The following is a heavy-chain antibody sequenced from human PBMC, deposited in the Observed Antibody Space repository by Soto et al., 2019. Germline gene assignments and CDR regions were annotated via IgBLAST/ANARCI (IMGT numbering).Heavy chain of an antibody. V-gene: IGHV3-23*01. D-gene: IGHD4-17*01. J-gene: IGHJ4*02. CDR1: GFSFSSFV. CDR3: AKEAAFTRGGGSTVTYDRLYYFDH. CDR2: VSDNGSGT. Sequence: EVQLLESGGDLVQPGGSLRLSCVASGFSFSSFVMSWVRQAPGKGLEWVSTVSDNGSGTTYADSVKGRFTISRDNSKNTLFLQMNRRRGEDTAVYYWAKEAAFTRGGGSTVTYDRLYYFDHWGQGTLVTVSS.